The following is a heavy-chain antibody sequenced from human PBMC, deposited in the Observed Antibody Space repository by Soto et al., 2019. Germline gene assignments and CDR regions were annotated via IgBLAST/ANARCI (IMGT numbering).Heavy chain of an antibody. J-gene: IGHJ4*02. CDR1: GGSISSYH. V-gene: IGHV4-59*01. CDR2: IFYTGTT. Sequence: PSETLSLTCTVSGGSISSYHWSWIRQPPGKGLEWIGYIFYTGTTKYNPSLESRVTMSVDTSKNQFSLKLRSVTAADTAVYYCAREIYYYDSGGSYPKTYYFDYLGQGAVLTVSS. D-gene: IGHD3-22*01. CDR3: AREIYYYDSGGSYPKTYYFDY.